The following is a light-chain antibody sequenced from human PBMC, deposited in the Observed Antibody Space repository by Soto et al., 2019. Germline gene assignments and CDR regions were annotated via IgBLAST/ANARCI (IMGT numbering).Light chain of an antibody. V-gene: IGKV1-5*01. Sequence: DSKMTQSPSTLSASVGDRVTITCRASQSISSWLAWYQQKPGKAPKLLIYDASSLESGVPSRFSGSGSETEFTLTISSLQPDDFATYYCQQYNSYPKTFGQGTMA. CDR1: QSISSW. CDR2: DAS. CDR3: QQYNSYPKT. J-gene: IGKJ1*01.